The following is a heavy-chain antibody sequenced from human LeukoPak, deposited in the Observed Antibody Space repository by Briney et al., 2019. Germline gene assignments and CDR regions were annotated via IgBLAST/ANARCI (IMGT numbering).Heavy chain of an antibody. Sequence: SEPLSLTCTVSGGSISSSSYYWGWIRQPPGKGLEWIGSIYYSGRTYYNPSLKSRVTISVDTSKNQFSLKLSSVTAADTAVYYCATGQYYSGSSYNTFDYWGQGTLVTVSS. CDR1: GGSISSSSYY. CDR3: ATGQYYSGSSYNTFDY. V-gene: IGHV4-39*01. D-gene: IGHD3-10*01. CDR2: IYYSGRT. J-gene: IGHJ4*02.